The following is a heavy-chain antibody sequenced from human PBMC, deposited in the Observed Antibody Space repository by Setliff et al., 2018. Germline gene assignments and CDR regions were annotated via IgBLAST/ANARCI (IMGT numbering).Heavy chain of an antibody. CDR1: GVTVSDAW. Sequence: GGSLRLSCAAPGVTVSDAWMGWVRQTPGKGLDWVGRIKSKTDGGTTDYAAPVKGRFTISRDDSKNTLYLQMNSLKTEDTAVYYCVKLVPQAISSDPWGQGTLVTVSS. D-gene: IGHD3-10*01. CDR3: VKLVPQAISSDP. CDR2: IKSKTDGGTT. J-gene: IGHJ5*02. V-gene: IGHV3-15*01.